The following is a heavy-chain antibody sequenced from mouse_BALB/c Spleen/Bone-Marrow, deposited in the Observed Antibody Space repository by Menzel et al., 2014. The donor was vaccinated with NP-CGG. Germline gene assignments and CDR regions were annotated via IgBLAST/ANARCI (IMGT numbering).Heavy chain of an antibody. V-gene: IGHV14-3*02. CDR3: ARYYYGTRYYFDY. J-gene: IGHJ2*01. D-gene: IGHD1-1*01. CDR2: IDPANGNT. Sequence: EAQLQQSGAELVKPGASVKLSCTASGFNIKDTYMHWVKQRPEQGLEWIGRIDPANGNTKYDPKFQGKATITADTSSNTAYLQLNSLTSEDTAVYYCARYYYGTRYYFDYWGQGTTLTVSS. CDR1: GFNIKDTY.